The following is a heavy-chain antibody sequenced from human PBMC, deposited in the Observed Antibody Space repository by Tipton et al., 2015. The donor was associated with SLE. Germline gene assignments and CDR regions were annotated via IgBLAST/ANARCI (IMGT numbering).Heavy chain of an antibody. Sequence: TLSLTCTVPGGSISSSSYYWGWIRQPPGKGLEWIGRIYYSGSTYYNPSLKSRVTISVDTSKNQFSLKLSSVTAADTAVYYCARDDSWAYCGGDCGGYFDLWGRGTLVTVSS. CDR2: IYYSGST. V-gene: IGHV4-39*07. D-gene: IGHD2-21*01. CDR3: ARDDSWAYCGGDCGGYFDL. CDR1: GGSISSSSYY. J-gene: IGHJ2*01.